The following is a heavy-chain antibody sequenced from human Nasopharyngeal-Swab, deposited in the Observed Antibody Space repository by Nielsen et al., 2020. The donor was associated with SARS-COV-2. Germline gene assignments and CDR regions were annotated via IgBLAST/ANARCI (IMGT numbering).Heavy chain of an antibody. CDR1: GFTFSSYA. CDR3: ARDFGFCSSTSCSLLTFDY. D-gene: IGHD2-2*01. J-gene: IGHJ4*02. Sequence: GESLKISCAASGFTFSSYAMSWVRQAPGKGLEWVSAISGSGGSTYYADSVKGRFTISRDNSKNTLYLQMNSLRAEDTAVYYCARDFGFCSSTSCSLLTFDYWGQGTLVTVSS. V-gene: IGHV3-23*01. CDR2: ISGSGGST.